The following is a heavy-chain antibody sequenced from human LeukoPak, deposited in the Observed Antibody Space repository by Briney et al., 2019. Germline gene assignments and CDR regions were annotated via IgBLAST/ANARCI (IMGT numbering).Heavy chain of an antibody. CDR2: IYHSGST. CDR3: ARRGYYYDSSGYS. D-gene: IGHD3-22*01. Sequence: SETLSLTCTVSGASINSYYWGWIRQPPGKGLEWIGSIYHSGSTYYNPSLKSRVTISVDTSKNQFSLKLSSVTAADTAVYYCARRGYYYDSSGYSWGQGTLVTVSS. CDR1: GASINSYY. V-gene: IGHV4-38-2*02. J-gene: IGHJ4*02.